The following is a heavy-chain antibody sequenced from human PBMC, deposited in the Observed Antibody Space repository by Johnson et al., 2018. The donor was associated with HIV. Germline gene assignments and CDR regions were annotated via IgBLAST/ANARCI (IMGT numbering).Heavy chain of an antibody. CDR2: ISFDGSNK. V-gene: IGHV3-30-3*01. J-gene: IGHJ3*02. CDR1: QFIFSNYY. Sequence: QVQLVESGGGLAKPAWSPRLSCAASQFIFSNYYMNCVRQAPGKGLAWVAVISFDGSNKYYADSVTGRFNISRDNSTNTLYLQMNSLRAEDTAVYYCASTSSGWFYAFDIWGQGTMVTVSS. D-gene: IGHD6-19*01. CDR3: ASTSSGWFYAFDI.